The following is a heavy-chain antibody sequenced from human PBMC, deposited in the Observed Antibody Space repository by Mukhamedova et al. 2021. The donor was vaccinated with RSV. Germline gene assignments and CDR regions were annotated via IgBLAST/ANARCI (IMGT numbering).Heavy chain of an antibody. J-gene: IGHJ3*02. D-gene: IGHD1-26*01. CDR3: ARWELLSAFDI. V-gene: IGHV1-69*02. Sequence: QWYQRRVTITADKSTNTAYMELSSLRSEDTAVYYCARWELLSAFDIWGQGTMVTVSS.